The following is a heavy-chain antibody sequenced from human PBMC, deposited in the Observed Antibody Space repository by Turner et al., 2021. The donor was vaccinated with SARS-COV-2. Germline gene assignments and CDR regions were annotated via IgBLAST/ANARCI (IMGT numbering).Heavy chain of an antibody. J-gene: IGHJ6*02. Sequence: QLQLQESGPGLVKPSETLSLTCTVSGGPIRSSSYYWGWIRQPPGKGLEWIGSIYYSGSTYYNPSLKSRVTISVDTSKNQFSLKLSSVTAADTAVYYCASQEALVPSYYYYYYGMDVWGQGTTVTVSS. CDR1: GGPIRSSSYY. CDR2: IYYSGST. CDR3: ASQEALVPSYYYYYYGMDV. V-gene: IGHV4-39*01. D-gene: IGHD3-10*01.